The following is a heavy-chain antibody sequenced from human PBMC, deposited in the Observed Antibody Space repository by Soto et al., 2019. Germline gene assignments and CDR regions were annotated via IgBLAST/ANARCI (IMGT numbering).Heavy chain of an antibody. CDR1: GFTFSTYA. Sequence: GGSLRLSCAASGFTFSTYAMNWVRQAPGKGLEWVSGITNNGDNRYYAESVKGRFTISRDNSKNTLYLQMNSLRADDRAIYYCAKESSRNSSPYWGQGTLVTVSS. V-gene: IGHV3-23*01. D-gene: IGHD1-1*01. CDR2: ITNNGDNR. CDR3: AKESSRNSSPY. J-gene: IGHJ4*02.